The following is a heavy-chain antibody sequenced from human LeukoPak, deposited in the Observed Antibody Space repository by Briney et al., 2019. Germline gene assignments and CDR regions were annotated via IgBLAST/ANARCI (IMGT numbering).Heavy chain of an antibody. Sequence: GESLKISCKGSGYSFTSYWIGWVRQMPGKGLEWMGITYPGDSETRYSPSFQGQVAISVDKSIGTAYLQWSSLRASDTAMYYCARHTRRQPFDFWGQGTLVTVSS. V-gene: IGHV5-51*01. CDR3: ARHTRRQPFDF. CDR2: TYPGDSET. J-gene: IGHJ4*02. CDR1: GYSFTSYW. D-gene: IGHD2-15*01.